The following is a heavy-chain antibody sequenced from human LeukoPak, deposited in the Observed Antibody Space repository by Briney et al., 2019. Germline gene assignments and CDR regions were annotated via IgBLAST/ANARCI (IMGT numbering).Heavy chain of an antibody. CDR2: IYYSGGT. CDR3: ASLVYKDREIDY. Sequence: SETLSLTCTVSGGSISGSSYYWGWIRQPPGEGLQWIGMIYYSGGTSYNPSLKSRVTISLDTSKNQFSLRLSSVTAADTAVYYCASLVYKDREIDYWGQGTLVTVSS. V-gene: IGHV4-39*01. D-gene: IGHD5-24*01. CDR1: GGSISGSSYY. J-gene: IGHJ4*02.